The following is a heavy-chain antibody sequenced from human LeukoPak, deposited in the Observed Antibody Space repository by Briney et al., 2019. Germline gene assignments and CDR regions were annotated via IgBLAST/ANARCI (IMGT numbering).Heavy chain of an antibody. CDR3: AKEGYASGRHTD. CDR1: GASISSSY. D-gene: IGHD6-19*01. Sequence: SETLSLTCTVSGASISSSYWTWIRQPPGKGLEWIGYIYYSGTTNYNPSLKSRVTISVDMSRNQFSLKLRSVTDADTAVYYCAKEGYASGRHTDWGQGTLVTVSS. J-gene: IGHJ4*02. V-gene: IGHV4-59*01. CDR2: IYYSGTT.